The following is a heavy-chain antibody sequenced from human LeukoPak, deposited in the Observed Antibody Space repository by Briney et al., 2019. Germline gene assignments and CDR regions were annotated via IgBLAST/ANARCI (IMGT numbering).Heavy chain of an antibody. CDR3: ARDQIDTKGYRYGYYFDY. D-gene: IGHD5-18*01. J-gene: IGHJ4*02. Sequence: ASVKVSCKASGYTFTGYYMHWVRQAPGQGLEWMGWINPNSGGTNYAQKFQGRVTMTRDTSISTAYMELSRLRSDDTAVYYCARDQIDTKGYRYGYYFDYWGQGTLVTVSS. CDR2: INPNSGGT. CDR1: GYTFTGYY. V-gene: IGHV1-2*02.